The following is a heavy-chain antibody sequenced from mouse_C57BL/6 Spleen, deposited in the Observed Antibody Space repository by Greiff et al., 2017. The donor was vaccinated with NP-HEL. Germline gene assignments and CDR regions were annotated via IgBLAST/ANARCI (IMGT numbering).Heavy chain of an antibody. J-gene: IGHJ2*01. CDR3: ARWVTVVANFDY. D-gene: IGHD1-1*01. CDR2: IYPGDGDT. V-gene: IGHV1-82*01. Sequence: VQLQQSGPELVKPGASVKISCKASGYAFSSSWMNWVKQRPGKGLEWIGRIYPGDGDTNYNGKFKGKATLTADKSSSTAYMQLSSLTSEDSAVYFGARWVTVVANFDYWGQGTTLTVSS. CDR1: GYAFSSSW.